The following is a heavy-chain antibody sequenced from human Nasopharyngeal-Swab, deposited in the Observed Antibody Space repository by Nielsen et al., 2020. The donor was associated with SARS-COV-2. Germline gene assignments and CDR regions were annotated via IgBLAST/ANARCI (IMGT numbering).Heavy chain of an antibody. D-gene: IGHD3-22*01. CDR1: GYTFTSYY. CDR3: ARDLSGNYDSSGPDY. Sequence: ASVKVSCKASGYTFTSYYMHWVRQAPGQRLEWMGWINAGNGNTKYSQKFQGRVTITRDTSASTAYMELSSLRSEDTAVYYCARDLSGNYDSSGPDYWGQGTLVTVSS. V-gene: IGHV1-3*01. CDR2: INAGNGNT. J-gene: IGHJ4*02.